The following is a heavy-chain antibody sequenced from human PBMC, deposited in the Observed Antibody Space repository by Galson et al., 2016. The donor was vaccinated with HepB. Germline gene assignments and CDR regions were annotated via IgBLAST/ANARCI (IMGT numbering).Heavy chain of an antibody. CDR1: GFNFSNHW. CDR2: ISYGRSNK. CDR3: AKGLTTVTTEVDY. Sequence: SLRLSCAASGFNFSNHWMSWVRQAPGKGLEWVAVISYGRSNKNYAASVKGRFTISRDNSKNTLDLEMTSLREEDTAVYYCAKGLTTVTTEVDYWGQGTLVTVSS. D-gene: IGHD4-17*01. V-gene: IGHV3-30*18. J-gene: IGHJ4*02.